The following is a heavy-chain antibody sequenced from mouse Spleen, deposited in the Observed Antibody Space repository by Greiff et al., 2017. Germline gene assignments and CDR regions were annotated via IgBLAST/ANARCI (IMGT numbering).Heavy chain of an antibody. Sequence: VQLQQSGPVLVKPGASVKMSCKASGYTFTDYYMNWVKQSHGKSLEWIGVINPYNGGTSYNQKFKGKATLTVDKSSSTAYMELNSLTSEDSAVYYCAPYYSNHGAMDYWGQGTSVTGSS. D-gene: IGHD2-5*01. CDR3: APYYSNHGAMDY. J-gene: IGHJ4*01. V-gene: IGHV1-19*01. CDR1: GYTFTDYY. CDR2: INPYNGGT.